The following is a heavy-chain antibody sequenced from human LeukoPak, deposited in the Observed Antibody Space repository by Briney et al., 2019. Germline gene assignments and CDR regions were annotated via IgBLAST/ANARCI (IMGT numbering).Heavy chain of an antibody. V-gene: IGHV4-34*01. CDR3: ARGTSTVTATDAFDI. J-gene: IGHJ3*02. CDR1: GGSFSGYY. Sequence: SETLSLTCAVYGGSFSGYYWGWIRQPPGKGLEWIGEINHSGSTNYNPSLKSRVTISVDTSKNQFSLKLSSVTAADTAVYYCARGTSTVTATDAFDIWGQGTMVTVSS. D-gene: IGHD4-17*01. CDR2: INHSGST.